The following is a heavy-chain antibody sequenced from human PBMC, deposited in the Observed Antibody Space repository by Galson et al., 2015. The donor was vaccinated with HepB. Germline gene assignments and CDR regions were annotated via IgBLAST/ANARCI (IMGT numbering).Heavy chain of an antibody. CDR3: ARDRGEAQWLVEGDAFDI. D-gene: IGHD6-19*01. Sequence: SVKVSCKASGYTFTSYAMHWVRQAPGQRLEWMGWINAGNGNTKYSQKFQGRVTITRDTSASTAYMELSSLRSEDTAVYYCARDRGEAQWLVEGDAFDIWGQGTMVTVSS. J-gene: IGHJ3*02. CDR2: INAGNGNT. V-gene: IGHV1-3*01. CDR1: GYTFTSYA.